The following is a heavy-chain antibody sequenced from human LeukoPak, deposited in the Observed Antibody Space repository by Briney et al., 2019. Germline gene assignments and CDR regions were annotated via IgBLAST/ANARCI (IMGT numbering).Heavy chain of an antibody. V-gene: IGHV3-74*01. J-gene: IGHJ4*02. CDR1: GFTFSSYW. Sequence: PGGSLRLSCAASGFTFSSYWMHWVRQALGKGLVWVSRINSDGSSTSYADSGQGRFTISRDNSKNTLYIQMNSLRAKDTAVYDCARDTGSMAARFFDNWGQGTLVTVSS. CDR3: ARDTGSMAARFFDN. D-gene: IGHD2-8*02. CDR2: INSDGSST.